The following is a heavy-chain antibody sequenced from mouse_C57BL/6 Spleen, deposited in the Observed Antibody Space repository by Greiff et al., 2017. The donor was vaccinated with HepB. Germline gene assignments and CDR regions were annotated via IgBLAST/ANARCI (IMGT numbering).Heavy chain of an antibody. J-gene: IGHJ4*01. CDR3: ARDRNWDGAMDY. V-gene: IGHV5-4*01. CDR1: GFTFSSYA. CDR2: ISDGGSYT. Sequence: EVQGVESGGGLVKPGGSLKLSCAASGFTFSSYAMSWVRQTPEKRLEWVATISDGGSYTYYPDNVKGRFTISRDNAKNNLYLQMSHLKSEDTAMYYCARDRNWDGAMDYWGQGTSVTVSS. D-gene: IGHD4-1*01.